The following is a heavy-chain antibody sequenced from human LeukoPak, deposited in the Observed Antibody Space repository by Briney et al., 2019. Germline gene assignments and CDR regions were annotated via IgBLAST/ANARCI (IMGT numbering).Heavy chain of an antibody. J-gene: IGHJ6*03. CDR2: ISYDGSNK. Sequence: PGRSLRLSCAASGFTFSSYAMHWVRQAPGKGLEWVAVISYDGSNKYYADSVKGRFTISRDNAKNSLYLQMNSLRAEDTAVYYCARDDYSKSIGIYYYYYMDVWGKGTTVTVSS. D-gene: IGHD4-11*01. CDR3: ARDDYSKSIGIYYYYYMDV. V-gene: IGHV3-30*04. CDR1: GFTFSSYA.